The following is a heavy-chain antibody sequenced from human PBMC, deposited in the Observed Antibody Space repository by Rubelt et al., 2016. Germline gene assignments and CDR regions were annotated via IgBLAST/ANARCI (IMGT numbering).Heavy chain of an antibody. Sequence: EVQLVESGGGVVQPGRSLRLSCADSGFTFSSYAMHWVRQAPGKGLEWVSSIRSSGVSTYYADSVKGRFTISRDNSENTLYLQMSSLRAEDTALYYCARHPGSTSYGTIDYWGQGTLVTVSS. D-gene: IGHD2/OR15-2a*01. J-gene: IGHJ4*02. CDR3: ARHPGSTSYGTIDY. V-gene: IGHV3-23*04. CDR1: GFTFSSYA. CDR2: IRSSGVST.